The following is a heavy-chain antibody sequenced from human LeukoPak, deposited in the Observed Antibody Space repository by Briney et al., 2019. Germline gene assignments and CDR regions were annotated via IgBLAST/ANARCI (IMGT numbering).Heavy chain of an antibody. D-gene: IGHD2-2*02. CDR2: IYHSGST. V-gene: IGHV4-38-2*01. CDR1: GYSISSGYY. Sequence: SGTLSLTCAVSGYSISSGYYWGWIRQPPGKGLEWIGSIYHSGSTYYNPSLKSRVTISVDTSKNQFSLKLSSVTAADTAVYYCARRLAYCSSTSCYREGNWFDPWGQGTLVTVSS. CDR3: ARRLAYCSSTSCYREGNWFDP. J-gene: IGHJ5*02.